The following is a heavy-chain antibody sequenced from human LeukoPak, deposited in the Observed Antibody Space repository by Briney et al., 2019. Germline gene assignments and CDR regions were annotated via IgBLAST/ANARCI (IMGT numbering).Heavy chain of an antibody. D-gene: IGHD3-10*01. Sequence: PSETLSLTCTVSGGSISSSSYYWGWIRQPPGKGLEWIGSIYYSGSTYYNPSLKSRVTISVDTSKNQFSLKLSSVTAADTAVYYCARQFGLLWFGELLSSGGWFDPWGQGTPVTVSS. CDR3: ARQFGLLWFGELLSSGGWFDP. J-gene: IGHJ5*02. CDR1: GGSISSSSYY. V-gene: IGHV4-39*01. CDR2: IYYSGST.